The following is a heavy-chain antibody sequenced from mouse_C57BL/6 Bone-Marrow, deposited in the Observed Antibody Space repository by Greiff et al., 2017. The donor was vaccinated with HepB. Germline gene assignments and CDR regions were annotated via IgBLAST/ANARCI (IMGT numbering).Heavy chain of an antibody. V-gene: IGHV1-78*01. Sequence: QVTLKVSDAELVKPGASVKISCKVSGYTFTDHTIHWMKQRPEQGLEWIGYIYPRDGSTKYNEKFKGKATLTADKSSSTAYMQLNSLTSEDSAVYFCASGITTVVARDYAMDYWGQGTSVTVSS. CDR3: ASGITTVVARDYAMDY. D-gene: IGHD1-1*01. CDR1: GYTFTDHT. J-gene: IGHJ4*01. CDR2: IYPRDGST.